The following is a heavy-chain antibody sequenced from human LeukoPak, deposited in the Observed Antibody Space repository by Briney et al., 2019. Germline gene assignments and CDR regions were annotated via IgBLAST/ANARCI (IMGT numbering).Heavy chain of an antibody. Sequence: GGSPRLSCKASGFRFSDYYMNWFRQTPGKGLEWLSYISHSGATVQYADSVRGRFTVSRDNHKNTLYLQMSSLRIEDTSVYYCARDGAYDDASGYRADFWGQGTLVTVSS. CDR1: GFRFSDYY. CDR2: ISHSGATV. J-gene: IGHJ4*02. V-gene: IGHV3-11*01. CDR3: ARDGAYDDASGYRADF. D-gene: IGHD3-22*01.